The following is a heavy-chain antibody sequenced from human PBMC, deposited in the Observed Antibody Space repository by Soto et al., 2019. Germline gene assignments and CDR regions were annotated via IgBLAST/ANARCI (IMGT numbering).Heavy chain of an antibody. CDR1: GYTFTSYG. CDR3: ARPLKGLYYRDQLPPVQGVYYSYGMDV. Sequence: QVQLVQSGAEVKKPGASVKVSCKASGYTFTSYGISWVRQAPGQGLEWMGWISAYNGNTNYAQKLQGRVTMTTDTSTSTAYMELRSLRSDDTAVYYCARPLKGLYYRDQLPPVQGVYYSYGMDVWGQGTTVTVSS. D-gene: IGHD2-2*01. CDR2: ISAYNGNT. V-gene: IGHV1-18*01. J-gene: IGHJ6*02.